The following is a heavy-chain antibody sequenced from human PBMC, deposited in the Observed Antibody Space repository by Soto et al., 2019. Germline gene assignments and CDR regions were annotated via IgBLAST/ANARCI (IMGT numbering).Heavy chain of an antibody. V-gene: IGHV1-69*08. CDR2: IIPILGIA. D-gene: IGHD3-10*01. CDR1: GGTFSSYT. CDR3: ARDYPYGSGSYPLDY. J-gene: IGHJ4*02. Sequence: QVQLVQSGAEVKKPGSSVKVSCKASGGTFSSYTISWVRQAPGQGLEWMGRIIPILGIANYAQKFQGRVTITADKSTSTAYMELSSLRSEDTAVYYCARDYPYGSGSYPLDYWGQGTLVTVSS.